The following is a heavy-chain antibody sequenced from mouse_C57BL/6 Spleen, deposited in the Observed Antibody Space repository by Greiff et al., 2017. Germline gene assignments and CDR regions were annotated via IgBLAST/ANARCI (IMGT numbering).Heavy chain of an antibody. CDR3: AKKITTDYYAMDY. Sequence: VKLQESGPGLVQPSQSLSITCTVSGFSLTSYGVHWVRQSPGKGLEWLGVIWRGGSTDYNAAFMSRLSITKDNSKSQVFFKMNSLQADDTAIYYCAKKITTDYYAMDYWGQGTSVTVSS. J-gene: IGHJ4*01. D-gene: IGHD1-1*01. CDR2: IWRGGST. CDR1: GFSLTSYG. V-gene: IGHV2-5*01.